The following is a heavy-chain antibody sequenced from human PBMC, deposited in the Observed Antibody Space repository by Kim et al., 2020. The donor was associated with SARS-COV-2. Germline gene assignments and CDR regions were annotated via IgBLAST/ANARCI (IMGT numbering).Heavy chain of an antibody. D-gene: IGHD5-12*01. Sequence: ASVKVSCKASGYKFTSYAMHWVRQAPGQRLEGMGWINAGNGNTKYSQKFQGRVTITRDTSASTAYMELSSLRSEDTAVYYCARSPDIVATISLDYWGQGTLVTVSS. CDR1: GYKFTSYA. CDR3: ARSPDIVATISLDY. J-gene: IGHJ4*02. V-gene: IGHV1-3*01. CDR2: INAGNGNT.